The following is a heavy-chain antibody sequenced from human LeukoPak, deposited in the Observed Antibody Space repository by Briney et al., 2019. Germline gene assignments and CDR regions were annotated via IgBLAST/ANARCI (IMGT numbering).Heavy chain of an antibody. CDR1: GFNFSSYP. CDR2: ISSSATTI. J-gene: IGHJ4*02. CDR3: ARGPGTGHYFDY. D-gene: IGHD1-7*01. Sequence: GGSLRLSCAASGFNFSSYPINWVRQAPGKGLEWISYISSSATTIYYADSVKGRFTISRDNAKNSLYLQMNSLRADDTAVYFCARGPGTGHYFDYWGQGTLVTVSS. V-gene: IGHV3-48*03.